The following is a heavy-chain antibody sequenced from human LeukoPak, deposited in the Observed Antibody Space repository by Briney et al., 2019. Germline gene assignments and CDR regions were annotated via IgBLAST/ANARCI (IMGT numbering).Heavy chain of an antibody. CDR1: GFTFSSYP. V-gene: IGHV3-30-3*01. D-gene: IGHD1-14*01. CDR3: ATDRGERSAHNQGGFDY. J-gene: IGHJ4*02. CDR2: LSYDGTNK. Sequence: GGSLRLSCAASGFTFSSYPMHWVRQAPGKGLEWVAVLSYDGTNKFYADSVKGRFTISRDNSKNTLFLQMNSLSTEDTAVYYCATDRGERSAHNQGGFDYWGQGTLVTASS.